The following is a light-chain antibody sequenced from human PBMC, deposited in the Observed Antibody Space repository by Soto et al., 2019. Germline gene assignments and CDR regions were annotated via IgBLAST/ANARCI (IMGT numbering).Light chain of an antibody. Sequence: SYELTQSPSVSVAPGQTAKITCGGSNIGSKSVHWFQQRPGQAPALVVYADSDRPSGIPDRFSGSNSGNTATLTISRVEDGDEADYYCQVWDGSSDCVVFGGGTKLTVL. CDR1: NIGSKS. CDR2: ADS. V-gene: IGLV3-21*02. CDR3: QVWDGSSDCVV. J-gene: IGLJ2*01.